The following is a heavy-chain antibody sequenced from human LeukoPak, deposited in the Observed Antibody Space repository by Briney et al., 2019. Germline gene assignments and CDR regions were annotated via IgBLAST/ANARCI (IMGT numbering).Heavy chain of an antibody. J-gene: IGHJ4*02. V-gene: IGHV4-59*01. CDR2: IYYSGST. CDR3: ASGLLAFGGVIAYFDY. D-gene: IGHD3-16*02. Sequence: SETLSLTCTVSGGSISSYYWSWIRQPPGKGLEWIGYIYYSGSTNYNPSLKSRVTISVDPSKNQFSLKLSSVTAADTAVYYCASGLLAFGGVIAYFDYWGQGTLVTVSS. CDR1: GGSISSYY.